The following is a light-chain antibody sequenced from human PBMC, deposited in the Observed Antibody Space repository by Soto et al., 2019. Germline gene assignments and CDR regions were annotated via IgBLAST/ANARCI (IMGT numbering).Light chain of an antibody. Sequence: DIQLTQSPSFLSASVGDRVTITCRASQGISSYLAWYQQKPGKAPKLLISAASTLRSGVPSGFSGSGSGTEFTLTISSLQPEDFATYYCQQLNSYPPTFGPGTKVDIK. CDR2: AAS. CDR1: QGISSY. V-gene: IGKV1-9*01. J-gene: IGKJ3*01. CDR3: QQLNSYPPT.